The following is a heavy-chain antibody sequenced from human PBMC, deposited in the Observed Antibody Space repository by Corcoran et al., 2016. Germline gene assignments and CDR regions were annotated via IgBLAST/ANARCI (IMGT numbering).Heavy chain of an antibody. CDR1: GDTFTGYY. V-gene: IGHV1-46*01. CDR3: ARDGSGSSSWYSGRY. J-gene: IGHJ4*02. D-gene: IGHD6-13*01. Sequence: QVQLVQSGAEVKKPGASVKVSCKASGDTFTGYYMHWVRQAPGQGLEWMGIVNPSDGSTSYAQKFQGRVTMTWDTSTSTLDMELSSLGSEDTAVYYCARDGSGSSSWYSGRYWGQGTLVTVSS. CDR2: VNPSDGST.